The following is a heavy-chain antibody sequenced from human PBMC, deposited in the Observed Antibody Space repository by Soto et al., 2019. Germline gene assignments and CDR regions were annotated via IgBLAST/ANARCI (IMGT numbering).Heavy chain of an antibody. V-gene: IGHV4-4*02. CDR1: SGSISSSNW. CDR2: IYHSGST. CDR3: AREAKDIVADYYYYYMDV. J-gene: IGHJ6*03. D-gene: IGHD2-15*01. Sequence: SETLSLTCAVSSGSISSSNWWSWVRQPPGKGLEWIGEIYHSGSTNYNPSLKSRVTISVDKSKNQFSLKLSSVTAADTAVYYCAREAKDIVADYYYYYMDVWGKGTTVT.